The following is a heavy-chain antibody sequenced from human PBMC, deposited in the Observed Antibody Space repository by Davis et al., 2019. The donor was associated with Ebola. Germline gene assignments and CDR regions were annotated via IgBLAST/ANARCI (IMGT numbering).Heavy chain of an antibody. J-gene: IGHJ6*02. CDR2: INHSGST. V-gene: IGHV4-34*01. CDR1: GGSFSGYY. Sequence: MPSETLSLTCAVYGGSFSGYYWSWIRQPPGKGLEWIGEINHSGSTNYNPSLKSRVTISVDTSKNQFSLQLNSVTPEDTAVYYCAGTLGYYYGMDVWGQGATVTVSS. CDR3: AGTLGYYYGMDV. D-gene: IGHD1/OR15-1a*01.